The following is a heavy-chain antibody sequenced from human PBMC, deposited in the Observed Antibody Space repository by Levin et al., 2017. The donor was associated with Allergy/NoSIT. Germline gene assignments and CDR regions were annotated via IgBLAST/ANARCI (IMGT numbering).Heavy chain of an antibody. D-gene: IGHD3-10*01. CDR1: GGSISNIDYF. CDR2: VYYSGST. Sequence: SCTVSGGSISNIDYFWGWVRQPPGRALEWIGSVYYSGSTYYSPSLKSRVAVSVDTSKNQFSLKLSSVTATDTAVYYCARHRLDYGSASYVRYFDYWGQGNLVTVSS. CDR3: ARHRLDYGSASYVRYFDY. V-gene: IGHV4-39*01. J-gene: IGHJ4*02.